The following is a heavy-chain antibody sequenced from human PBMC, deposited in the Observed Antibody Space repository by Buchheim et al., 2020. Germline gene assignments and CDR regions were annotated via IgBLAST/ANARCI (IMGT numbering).Heavy chain of an antibody. CDR2: IYYSGST. CDR3: ARGYSSSWYPVSFDY. Sequence: VQLVDSGGGLVQPGGSLRLSCAASGFTFSTYWMHWVRQAPGKGLEWIGSIYYSGSTYYNPSLKSRVTISVDTSKNQFSLKLSSVTAADTAVYYCARGYSSSWYPVSFDYWGQGTL. D-gene: IGHD6-13*01. J-gene: IGHJ4*02. V-gene: IGHV4-38-2*01. CDR1: GFTFSTYW.